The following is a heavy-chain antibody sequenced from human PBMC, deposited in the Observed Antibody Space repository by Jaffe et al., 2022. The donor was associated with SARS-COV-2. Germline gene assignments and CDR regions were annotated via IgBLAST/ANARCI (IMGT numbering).Heavy chain of an antibody. V-gene: IGHV4-34*01. CDR1: GGSFSGYY. CDR2: INHSGST. J-gene: IGHJ6*02. Sequence: QVQLQQWGAGLLKPSETLSLTCAVYGGSFSGYYWSWIRQPPGKGLEWIGEINHSGSTNYNPSLKSRVTISVDTSKNQFSLKLSSVTAADTAVYYCARGRRPAYYYYGMDVWGQGTTVTVSS. CDR3: ARGRRPAYYYYGMDV.